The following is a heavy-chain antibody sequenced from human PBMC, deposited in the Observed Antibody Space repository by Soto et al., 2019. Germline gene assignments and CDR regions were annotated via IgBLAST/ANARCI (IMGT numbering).Heavy chain of an antibody. D-gene: IGHD6-13*01. CDR3: SRGGYSSSWDRPYYYYGMDV. Sequence: PGGSLRLSCAASGFTFSSYAMHWVRQAPGKGLEWVAVISYDGSNKYYADSVKCRFTISRDNSKNTLYLQMNSLRAEDTAVYYCSRGGYSSSWDRPYYYYGMDVWGQGTTVTVSS. CDR1: GFTFSSYA. CDR2: ISYDGSNK. V-gene: IGHV3-30-3*01. J-gene: IGHJ6*02.